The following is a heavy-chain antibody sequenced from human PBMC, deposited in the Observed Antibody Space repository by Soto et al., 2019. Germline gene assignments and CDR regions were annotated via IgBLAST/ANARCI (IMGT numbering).Heavy chain of an antibody. D-gene: IGHD6-6*01. Sequence: QVQLVESGGGVVQPGRSLRLSCAASGFTFSSYAMHWVRQAPGKGLEWVAVISYEGSNKYYADSVKGRFTISSDNSKNTLYLQMNSLRAEDTAVYYCARSEYSSLSDLDYYYYGMDVWGQGTTVTVSS. CDR3: ARSEYSSLSDLDYYYYGMDV. CDR2: ISYEGSNK. V-gene: IGHV3-30-3*01. J-gene: IGHJ6*02. CDR1: GFTFSSYA.